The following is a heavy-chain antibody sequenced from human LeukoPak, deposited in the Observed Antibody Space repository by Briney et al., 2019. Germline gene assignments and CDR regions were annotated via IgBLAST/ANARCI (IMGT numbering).Heavy chain of an antibody. CDR2: ISVYNGKT. V-gene: IGHV1-18*01. CDR1: GYTFTSYG. CDR3: ARGGVGANYSGGWFDP. J-gene: IGHJ5*02. Sequence: ASVKVSCKASGYTFTSYGISWVRQAPGQGLEWMGWISVYNGKTDYAQKVQGRVTMTTDTFTDTAYMELRSLRSDDTAVYYCARGGVGANYSGGWFDPWGQGTLVTVSS. D-gene: IGHD4/OR15-4a*01.